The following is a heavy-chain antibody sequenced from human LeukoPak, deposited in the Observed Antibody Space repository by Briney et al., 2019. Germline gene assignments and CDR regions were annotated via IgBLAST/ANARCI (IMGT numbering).Heavy chain of an antibody. Sequence: ETLSLTCGVYGGSFSDYYWSWIRQPPGKGLEWVSVIYSGGSTYYADSVKGRFTISRHNSENTLYLQMNSLRAEDTAVYYCARGMTNPFDYWGQGTLVTVSS. D-gene: IGHD4-17*01. CDR2: IYSGGST. CDR3: ARGMTNPFDY. J-gene: IGHJ4*02. CDR1: GGSFSDYY. V-gene: IGHV3-53*04.